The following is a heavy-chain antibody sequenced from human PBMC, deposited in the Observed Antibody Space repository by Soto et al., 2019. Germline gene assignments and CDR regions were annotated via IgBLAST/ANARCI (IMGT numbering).Heavy chain of an antibody. CDR1: GGSISSGGYY. V-gene: IGHV4-31*03. CDR2: IYYSGST. J-gene: IGHJ5*02. D-gene: IGHD1-7*01. CDR3: ARDMIRELRGAFDP. Sequence: PSETLSLTCTVSGGSISSGGYYWSWIRQHPGKGLEWIGYIYYSGSTYYNPSLKSRVTISVDTSKNQFSLKLSSVTAADTAVYYCARDMIRELRGAFDPWGQGTLVTVSS.